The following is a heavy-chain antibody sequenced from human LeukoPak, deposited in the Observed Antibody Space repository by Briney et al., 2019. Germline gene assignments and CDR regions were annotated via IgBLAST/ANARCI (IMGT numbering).Heavy chain of an antibody. V-gene: IGHV4-59*12. CDR2: IYYSGST. Sequence: SETLSLTCTVPGGSINSYYWNWIRQPPGKGLEWIGYIYYSGSTNYNPSLKSRVNISVDTSKNQFSLNLTSVSASDTAVYYCAREGRGDVFYYFDYWGQGTLVTVSS. J-gene: IGHJ4*02. CDR3: AREGRGDVFYYFDY. D-gene: IGHD3-10*01. CDR1: GGSINSYY.